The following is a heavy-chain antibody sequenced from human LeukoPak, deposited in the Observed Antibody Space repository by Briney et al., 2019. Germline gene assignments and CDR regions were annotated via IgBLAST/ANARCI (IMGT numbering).Heavy chain of an antibody. J-gene: IGHJ3*02. CDR2: IYYSGST. CDR1: GDSISSYY. V-gene: IGHV4-59*01. Sequence: SETLSLTCTVSGDSISSYYWSWIRQPPGKGLEWIGYIYYSGSTNYNPSLKSRVTISVDTSKNQFSLKLSSVTAADTAVYCCARDAGTGPTNAFDIWGQGTMVTVSS. CDR3: ARDAGTGPTNAFDI. D-gene: IGHD1-1*01.